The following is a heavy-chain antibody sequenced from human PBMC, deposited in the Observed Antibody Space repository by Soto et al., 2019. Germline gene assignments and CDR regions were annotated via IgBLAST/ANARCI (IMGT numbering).Heavy chain of an antibody. CDR3: AKGSGVVIRYFDH. V-gene: IGHV3-23*01. CDR2: ISESGAIT. D-gene: IGHD2-21*01. CDR1: GITFSSYA. Sequence: EVQLLESGGGLVQPGGSLRLSCAATGITFSSYAMTWVRQAPGKGLEWVSSISESGAITYYADSVKGRFTISRDNSKNKLYLQRDRLRAEYTAIYYCAKGSGVVIRYFDHWGPGTLGTVSS. J-gene: IGHJ4*02.